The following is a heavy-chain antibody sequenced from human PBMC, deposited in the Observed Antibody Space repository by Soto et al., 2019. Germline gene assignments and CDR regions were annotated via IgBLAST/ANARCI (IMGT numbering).Heavy chain of an antibody. CDR2: IYHSGST. D-gene: IGHD3-3*01. CDR1: GGSISSGGYS. J-gene: IGHJ4*02. CDR3: ARAYYDFWSGYYRHFDY. Sequence: PSETLSLTCAVSGGSISSGGYSWIWIRQPPGKGLEWIGYIYHSGSTYYNPSLKSRVTISVDRSKNQFSLKLSSVTAADTAVYYCARAYYDFWSGYYRHFDYWGQGTLVTVSS. V-gene: IGHV4-30-2*01.